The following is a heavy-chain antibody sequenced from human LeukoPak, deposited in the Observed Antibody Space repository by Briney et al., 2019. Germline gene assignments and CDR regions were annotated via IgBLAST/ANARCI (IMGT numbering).Heavy chain of an antibody. CDR1: GYTFTSYG. V-gene: IGHV1-18*01. CDR2: ISAYNGNT. CDR3: ARGYSPSIRTTGNDY. J-gene: IGHJ4*02. Sequence: GASVKVSCKASGYTFTSYGISWVRQAPGQGLEWMGWISAYNGNTDYAQKLQGRVTMTRDTSINTAYMELHSLRSEDTALYYCARGYSPSIRTTGNDYWGQGTLVTVSS. D-gene: IGHD1-1*01.